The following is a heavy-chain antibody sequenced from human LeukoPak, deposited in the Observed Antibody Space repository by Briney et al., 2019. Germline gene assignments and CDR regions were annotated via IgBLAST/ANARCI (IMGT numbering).Heavy chain of an antibody. CDR2: ISAYNGNT. Sequence: ASVKVSCKASGYTFTSYGISWVRQAPGQGLEWMGWISAYNGNTNYAQKFQGRVTMTRDTSISTAYMELSRLRSDDTAVYYCARDRGIAVASTPDYWGQGTLVTVSS. V-gene: IGHV1-18*01. D-gene: IGHD6-19*01. J-gene: IGHJ4*02. CDR3: ARDRGIAVASTPDY. CDR1: GYTFTSYG.